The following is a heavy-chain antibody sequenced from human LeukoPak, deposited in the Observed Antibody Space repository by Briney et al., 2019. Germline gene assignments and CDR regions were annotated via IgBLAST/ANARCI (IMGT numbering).Heavy chain of an antibody. Sequence: VRSLRLSSAVSGFTFSSYSMHWVRHAPGKGLEWGSPISYVGSNKDYADSVEGRFTISRDTSKDTLYLQMNSLRAEDTAIYYCTSENPLYYGEVWTNWFDPWGQGTLVTVSS. J-gene: IGHJ5*02. D-gene: IGHD3-10*01. V-gene: IGHV3-30-3*01. CDR2: ISYVGSNK. CDR3: TSENPLYYGEVWTNWFDP. CDR1: GFTFSSYS.